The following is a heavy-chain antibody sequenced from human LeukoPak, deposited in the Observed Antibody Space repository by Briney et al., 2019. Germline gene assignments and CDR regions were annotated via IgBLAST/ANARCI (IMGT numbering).Heavy chain of an antibody. CDR3: ARGPYYGGPGDYYYGMDV. J-gene: IGHJ6*02. Sequence: GGSLRLSCAASGFTFSSYGMHWVRQPPGKGLEGLAVIWYDGSNKYCADSVKGRFTISRDNSKNTLYLQMNSLRADDTAVYYCARGPYYGGPGDYYYGMDVWGQGTTVTVSS. V-gene: IGHV3-33*01. D-gene: IGHD4-23*01. CDR2: IWYDGSNK. CDR1: GFTFSSYG.